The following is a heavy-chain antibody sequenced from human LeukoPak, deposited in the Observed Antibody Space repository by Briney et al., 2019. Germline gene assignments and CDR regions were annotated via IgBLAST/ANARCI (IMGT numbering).Heavy chain of an antibody. V-gene: IGHV3-74*01. CDR1: GFTFSSYW. D-gene: IGHD2-21*02. Sequence: PGGSLRLSCAASGFTFSSYWMHWVRQAPGKGLVWVSRINSDGSSTSYADSVKGRFTISRDNAKNTLYLRMNSLRAEDTAVYYCARGSHIVVVTAILDYWGQGTLVTVSS. J-gene: IGHJ4*02. CDR3: ARGSHIVVVTAILDY. CDR2: INSDGSST.